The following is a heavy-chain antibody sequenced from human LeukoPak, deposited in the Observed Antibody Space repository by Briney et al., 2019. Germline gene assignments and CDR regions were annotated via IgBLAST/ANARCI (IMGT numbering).Heavy chain of an antibody. CDR2: IDHTGTT. V-gene: IGHV4-38-2*01. CDR3: ARNGGYGKFDY. Sequence: PSETLSLTCAVSGYSISSVYYWGWIRRPPGKGLEWIGTIDHTGTTYYNPSLKSRVTMSVDTSKNQFSLNLNSVTAADTAFYYCARNGGYGKFDYWGQGTLVTVSS. D-gene: IGHD1-26*01. CDR1: GYSISSVYY. J-gene: IGHJ4*02.